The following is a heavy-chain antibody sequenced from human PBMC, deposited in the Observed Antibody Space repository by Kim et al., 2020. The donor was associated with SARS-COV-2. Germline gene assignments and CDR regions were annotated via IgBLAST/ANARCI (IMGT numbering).Heavy chain of an antibody. CDR3: ARDSPYDSSGYHPIDY. J-gene: IGHJ4*02. D-gene: IGHD3-22*01. V-gene: IGHV6-1*01. Sequence: SVKSRITINPDTSKTQFSLQLNSVTPEDTAVYYCARDSPYDSSGYHPIDYWGQGTLVTVSS.